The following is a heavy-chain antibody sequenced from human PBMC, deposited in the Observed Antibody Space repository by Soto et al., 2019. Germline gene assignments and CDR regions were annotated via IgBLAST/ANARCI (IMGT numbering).Heavy chain of an antibody. CDR3: AHAGDYDLLTFDH. D-gene: IGHD4-17*01. J-gene: IGHJ4*02. CDR2: IYWDDDK. CDR1: GFSLSTHHMG. Sequence: SGPTLVNPTQTLTLTCAFSGFSLSTHHMGVAWIRQPPGKALEWLALIYWDDDKRYNPSLKNRLAISKDTSRNQVVLTITNMDPVDTATYFCAHAGDYDLLTFDHWGPGTLVTVSS. V-gene: IGHV2-5*02.